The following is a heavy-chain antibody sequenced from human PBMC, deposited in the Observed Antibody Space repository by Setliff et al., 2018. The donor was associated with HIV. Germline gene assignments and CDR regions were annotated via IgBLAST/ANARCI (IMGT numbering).Heavy chain of an antibody. D-gene: IGHD1-1*01. CDR1: GDSVSSKSAA. CDR3: ARGGDWDDNYYMDV. V-gene: IGHV6-1*01. CDR2: TYYRSKWNS. J-gene: IGHJ6*03. Sequence: PSQTLSLTCAISGDSVSSKSAAWNWLRQSPPRGLEWLGRTYYRSKWNSDYAPSVKSRVTINPDTSKNKFSLQLNSVTPEDTAVYYCARGGDWDDNYYMDVWGKGTTVTVSS.